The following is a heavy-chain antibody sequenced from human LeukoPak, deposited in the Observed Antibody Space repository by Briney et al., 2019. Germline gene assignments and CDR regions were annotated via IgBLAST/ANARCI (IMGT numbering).Heavy chain of an antibody. CDR1: GFTLSAYW. CDR3: ARAFGYSYGYANLDY. J-gene: IGHJ4*02. CDR2: ISGSGGST. Sequence: GGSLRLSCAASGFTLSAYWMHWVRQAPGKGLEWVSAISGSGGSTYYADSVKGRFTISRDNSKNTLYLQMNSLRAEDTAVYYCARAFGYSYGYANLDYWGQGTLVTVSS. V-gene: IGHV3-23*01. D-gene: IGHD5-18*01.